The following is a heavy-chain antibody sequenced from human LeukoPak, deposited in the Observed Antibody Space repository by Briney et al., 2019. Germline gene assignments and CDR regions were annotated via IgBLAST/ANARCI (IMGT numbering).Heavy chain of an antibody. CDR3: ARSRQDIVVVVAARGFDY. CDR1: GFTFSSYW. D-gene: IGHD2-15*01. CDR2: INSDGSST. V-gene: IGHV3-74*01. Sequence: GGSLRLSCAASGFTFSSYWMHRVRQAPGKGLVWVSHINSDGSSTSYADSVKGRFTISRDNAKNTLYLQMSSLRAEDTAVYYCARSRQDIVVVVAARGFDYWGQGTLVTVSS. J-gene: IGHJ4*02.